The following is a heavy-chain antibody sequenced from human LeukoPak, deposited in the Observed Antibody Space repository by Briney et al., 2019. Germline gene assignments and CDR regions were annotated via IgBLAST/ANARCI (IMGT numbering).Heavy chain of an antibody. D-gene: IGHD3-10*01. V-gene: IGHV3-23*01. J-gene: IGHJ6*02. CDR2: ISGSGGST. Sequence: GGSLRLSCAASGFTFSSYAMSWVRQAPGKGLEWVSAISGSGGSTYYADSVKGRSTISRDNSKNTLYLQMNSLRAEDTAVYYCAKGGSYYYYYGMDVWGQGTTVTVS. CDR1: GFTFSSYA. CDR3: AKGGSYYYYYGMDV.